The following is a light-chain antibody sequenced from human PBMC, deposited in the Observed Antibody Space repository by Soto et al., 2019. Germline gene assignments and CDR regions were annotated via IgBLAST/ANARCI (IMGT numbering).Light chain of an antibody. CDR2: GAS. CDR1: QSVSSN. Sequence: EIVMTQSPATMSVSPGESATLSCRASQSVSSNLAWYQQKPGQATRLLIYGASTRATGIPARFSGSGSGTEVTLTISSLQAEDFAVSYCQQYNNWPQTFGQGTKVEIK. V-gene: IGKV3-15*01. CDR3: QQYNNWPQT. J-gene: IGKJ1*01.